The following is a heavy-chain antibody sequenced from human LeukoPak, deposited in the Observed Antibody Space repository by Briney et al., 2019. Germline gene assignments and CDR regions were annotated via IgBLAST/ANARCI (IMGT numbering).Heavy chain of an antibody. CDR3: AKGYIVTAADDY. D-gene: IGHD2-21*02. CDR2: ISYDGSNK. Sequence: PGGSLRLSCAASGFTFSSYAMHWVRQAPGKGLEWVAVISYDGSNKYYADSVKGRFTISRDNSKNTLYLQMNSLRAEDTALYYCAKGYIVTAADDYWGQGTLVTVS. J-gene: IGHJ4*02. CDR1: GFTFSSYA. V-gene: IGHV3-30-3*01.